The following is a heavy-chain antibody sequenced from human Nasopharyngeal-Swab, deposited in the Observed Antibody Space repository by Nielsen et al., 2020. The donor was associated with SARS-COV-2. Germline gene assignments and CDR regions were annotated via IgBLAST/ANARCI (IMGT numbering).Heavy chain of an antibody. Sequence: VSVKVSCNASGYTFTSYDINWVRQATGQGLEWMVWMNPNSGNTGYAQKFQGRVTMTRNTSISTAYMELSSLRSEDTAVYYCARGLYLKQLVIQYYMDVWGKGTTVTVSS. V-gene: IGHV1-8*01. CDR1: GYTFTSYD. CDR2: MNPNSGNT. CDR3: ARGLYLKQLVIQYYMDV. D-gene: IGHD6-13*01. J-gene: IGHJ6*03.